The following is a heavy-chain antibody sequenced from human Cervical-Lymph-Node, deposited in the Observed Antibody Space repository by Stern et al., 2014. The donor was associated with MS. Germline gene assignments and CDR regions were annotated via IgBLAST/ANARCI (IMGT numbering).Heavy chain of an antibody. CDR2: IYSSGAT. J-gene: IGHJ6*02. CDR1: VGSISDYY. CDR3: ARQTSVTSSLNFYYGMDV. Sequence: MQLVESGPGLVKPSETLSLTCTVSVGSISDYYWNWIRQPAGKGLEWIGRIYSSGATNYNPSLKSRVTMSVDTPKNQFSLKLTSLSAADTAVYYCARQTSVTSSLNFYYGMDVWGQGTTVTVSS. D-gene: IGHD4-17*01. V-gene: IGHV4-4*07.